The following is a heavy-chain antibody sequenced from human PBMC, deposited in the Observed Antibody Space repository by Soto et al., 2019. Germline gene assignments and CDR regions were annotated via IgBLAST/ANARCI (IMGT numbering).Heavy chain of an antibody. D-gene: IGHD4-17*01. CDR1: GYTFTSYY. Sequence: QVQLVQSGAEVKKPGASVKVSCKASGYTFTSYYMHWVRQAPGQGLEWMGIINPSGGSTSYAQKFQGRVTMTRDTSTSTVYMELSSLRSEDTAVYYCAKDHRTTVTTRGVWYFDYWGQGTLVTVSS. CDR2: INPSGGST. V-gene: IGHV1-46*01. CDR3: AKDHRTTVTTRGVWYFDY. J-gene: IGHJ4*02.